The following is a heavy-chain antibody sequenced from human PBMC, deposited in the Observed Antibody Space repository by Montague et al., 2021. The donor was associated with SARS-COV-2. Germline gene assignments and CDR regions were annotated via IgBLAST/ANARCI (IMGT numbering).Heavy chain of an antibody. CDR2: NT. J-gene: IGHJ4*02. CDR3: ARGLGGGSGAHFDY. Sequence: NTNYNPSLKSRVTISVDTSKKQFSLKLSSVTAADTAVYYCARGLGGGSGAHFDYWRQGTLVNVSS. D-gene: IGHD2-15*01. V-gene: IGHV4-34*01.